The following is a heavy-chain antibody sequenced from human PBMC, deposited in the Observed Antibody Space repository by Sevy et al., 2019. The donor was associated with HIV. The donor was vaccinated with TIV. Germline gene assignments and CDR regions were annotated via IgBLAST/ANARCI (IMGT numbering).Heavy chain of an antibody. V-gene: IGHV3-15*01. J-gene: IGHJ6*02. CDR1: GFTFSNAW. D-gene: IGHD5-12*01. Sequence: GGSLRLSCAASGFTFSNAWMSWVRQAPGKGLEWVGRIKSKTDGGTTDYAAPVKGRFTISRDNSKNTLYLQMNSLKTEDTAVYYCTTVPPVGYGKYYYGMDVWGQGTTVTVSS. CDR2: IKSKTDGGTT. CDR3: TTVPPVGYGKYYYGMDV.